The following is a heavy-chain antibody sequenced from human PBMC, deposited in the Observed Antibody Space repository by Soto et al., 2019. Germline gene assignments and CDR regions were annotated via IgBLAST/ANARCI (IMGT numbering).Heavy chain of an antibody. D-gene: IGHD2-15*01. J-gene: IGHJ4*01. CDR1: GGSIRNVN. CDR3: ARAHAPTLPFDY. V-gene: IGHV4-59*01. Sequence: SETLSLTCTVSGGSIRNVNWSWIRHAPGTGLEWNGFIFHSENAKYNPSLKSRVTISVDTSKNQFSLRLDSVTAADTAVYFCARAHAPTLPFDYWGQGTLVTVSS. CDR2: IFHSENA.